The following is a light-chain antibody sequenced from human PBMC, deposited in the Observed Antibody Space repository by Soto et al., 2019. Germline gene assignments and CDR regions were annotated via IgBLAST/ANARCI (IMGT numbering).Light chain of an antibody. J-gene: IGKJ3*01. CDR1: QSVNSN. Sequence: DIMMTQSPGTLSVSPGERATLSCRASQSVNSNLAWYQQKPGQAPRLLIYGASTRATGIPASFIGNGSGTEFTLTASSLQPEDFAVYYCQQYNNWPFTFGPGTKVDIK. V-gene: IGKV3-15*01. CDR2: GAS. CDR3: QQYNNWPFT.